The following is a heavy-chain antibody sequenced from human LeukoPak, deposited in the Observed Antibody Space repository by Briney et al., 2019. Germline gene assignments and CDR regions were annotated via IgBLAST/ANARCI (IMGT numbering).Heavy chain of an antibody. CDR3: ARDEIPSKIYGMDV. Sequence: GASVKVSCKASGYTFTGYYMHWVRQAPGQGLEWMGGIIPIFGTANYAQKFQGRVTITADESTSTAYMELSSLRSEDTAVYYCARDEIPSKIYGMDVWGQGTTVTVSS. CDR1: GYTFTGYY. CDR2: IIPIFGTA. V-gene: IGHV1-69*13. D-gene: IGHD2-2*02. J-gene: IGHJ6*02.